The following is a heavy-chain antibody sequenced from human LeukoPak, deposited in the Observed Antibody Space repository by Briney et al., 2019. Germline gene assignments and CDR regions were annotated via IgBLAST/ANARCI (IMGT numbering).Heavy chain of an antibody. D-gene: IGHD6-13*01. CDR1: GYSFTSYW. Sequence: GESLKISCKGSGYSFTSYWISWVRQMPGEGLEWMGIIYPGDSDTRYSPYFQGQVTISADKSISTAYLQWSSLKASDTAMYYCARASSSWTYYFDSWGQGTLVTVSS. CDR2: IYPGDSDT. CDR3: ARASSSWTYYFDS. V-gene: IGHV5-51*01. J-gene: IGHJ4*02.